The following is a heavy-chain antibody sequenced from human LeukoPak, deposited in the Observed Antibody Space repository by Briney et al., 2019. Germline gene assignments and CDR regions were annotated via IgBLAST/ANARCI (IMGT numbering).Heavy chain of an antibody. CDR3: ARAYDILTGYYTTFNY. CDR1: GYTFTVYY. D-gene: IGHD3-9*01. Sequence: ASVKVSCKASGYTFTVYYMHWVRQAPGQGLEWMGWINPNSGGTNYAQKFQGRVTMTRDTSISTAYMELSRLRSDDTAVYYCARAYDILTGYYTTFNYWGQGTLVTVSS. J-gene: IGHJ4*02. CDR2: INPNSGGT. V-gene: IGHV1-2*02.